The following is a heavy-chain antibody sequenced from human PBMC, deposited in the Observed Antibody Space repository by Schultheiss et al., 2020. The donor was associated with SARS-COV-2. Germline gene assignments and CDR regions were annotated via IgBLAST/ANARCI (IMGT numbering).Heavy chain of an antibody. V-gene: IGHV1-58*01. D-gene: IGHD6-13*01. CDR3: AREIAAAGRYYFDY. Sequence: SVKVSCKASGFTFTSSAVQWVRQARGQRLEWIGWIVVGSGNTNYAQKLQGRVTMTTDTSTSTAYMELRSLRSDDTAVYYCAREIAAAGRYYFDYWGQGTLVTVSS. CDR1: GFTFTSSA. CDR2: IVVGSGNT. J-gene: IGHJ4*02.